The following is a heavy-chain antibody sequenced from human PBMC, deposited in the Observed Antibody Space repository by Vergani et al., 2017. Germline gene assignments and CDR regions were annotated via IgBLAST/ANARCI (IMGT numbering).Heavy chain of an antibody. V-gene: IGHV1-69*04. Sequence: QVQLVQSGAEVKKPGSSVKVSCKASGGTFSSYTISWVRQAPGQGLEWMGRIIPILGIANYAQKFQGRVTITADKSTSTAYMELSSLRSEDTAVYYCARDKDSSGWYRDHYGMDVWGQGTTVTVSS. CDR2: IIPILGIA. J-gene: IGHJ6*02. CDR1: GGTFSSYT. D-gene: IGHD6-19*01. CDR3: ARDKDSSGWYRDHYGMDV.